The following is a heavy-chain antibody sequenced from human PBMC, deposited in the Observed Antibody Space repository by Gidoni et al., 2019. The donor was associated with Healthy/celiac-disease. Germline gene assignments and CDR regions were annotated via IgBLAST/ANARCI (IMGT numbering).Heavy chain of an antibody. Sequence: EVQLLESGGGLVQPGGSLRLSCAASVFTFSSYAMSWVRQAPGKGLEWVSAISGSGGSTYYADSVKGRFTISRDNSKNTLYLQMNSLRAEDTAVYYCAKSVSLGELSLWGYWGQGTLVTVSS. CDR3: AKSVSLGELSLWGY. D-gene: IGHD3-16*02. CDR2: ISGSGGST. J-gene: IGHJ4*02. CDR1: VFTFSSYA. V-gene: IGHV3-23*01.